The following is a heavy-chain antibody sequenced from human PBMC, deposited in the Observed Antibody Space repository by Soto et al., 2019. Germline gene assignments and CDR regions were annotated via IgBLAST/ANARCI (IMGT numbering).Heavy chain of an antibody. CDR2: VHTSGSA. Sequence: SETLSLTCSVSGSITSFYWSWIRQPAGKGLEWIGRVHTSGSANYNPSLKSRVTMSVDTSKNQFSLKVNSVAAADTALYFCAAAPSSYGYFFESWGQGTLVTVPS. V-gene: IGHV4-4*07. CDR1: GSITSFY. J-gene: IGHJ4*02. D-gene: IGHD5-18*01. CDR3: AAAPSSYGYFFES.